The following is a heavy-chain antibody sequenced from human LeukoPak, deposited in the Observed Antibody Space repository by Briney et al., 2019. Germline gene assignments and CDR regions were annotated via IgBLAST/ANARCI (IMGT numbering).Heavy chain of an antibody. CDR1: GFTFSNYP. V-gene: IGHV3-23*01. CDR2: ISESGDVT. Sequence: GGSLRLSCEASGFTFSNYPMSWVRQAPGRGLEWVSVISESGDVTHYADAMKGRFTISRDNAKNTLNLQMNSLRAEDTAVYYCAKGSNDFWSGYYTAYFDYWGQGTLVTVSS. D-gene: IGHD3-3*01. CDR3: AKGSNDFWSGYYTAYFDY. J-gene: IGHJ4*02.